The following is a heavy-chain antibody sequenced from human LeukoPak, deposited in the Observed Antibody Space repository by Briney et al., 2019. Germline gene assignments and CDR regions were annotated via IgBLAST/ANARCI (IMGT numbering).Heavy chain of an antibody. D-gene: IGHD1-26*01. J-gene: IGHJ4*02. Sequence: GGSLRLSCAAPGFTFSIYAMSWVRQAPGKGLEWVSVISGSGGDTYYADSVKGRFTISRDNSKNTLYLQMNSLRAEDTAVYYCARDLRRVGIGYFDYWGQGTLVTVSS. CDR1: GFTFSIYA. V-gene: IGHV3-23*01. CDR2: ISGSGGDT. CDR3: ARDLRRVGIGYFDY.